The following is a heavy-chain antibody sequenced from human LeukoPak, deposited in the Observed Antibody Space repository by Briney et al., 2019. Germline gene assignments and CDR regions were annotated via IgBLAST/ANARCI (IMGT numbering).Heavy chain of an antibody. CDR3: ARDIQRYSSSWYRFGDY. CDR2: ISYDGSDK. V-gene: IGHV3-30-3*01. CDR1: GFTFSSYA. D-gene: IGHD6-13*01. J-gene: IGHJ4*02. Sequence: GRSLRLSCAASGFTFSSYAMHWVRQAPGEGLEWVAVISYDGSDKYYADSVKGRFTISRDNSKNTLYLQMNSLRAEDTAVYYCARDIQRYSSSWYRFGDYWGQGTLVTVSS.